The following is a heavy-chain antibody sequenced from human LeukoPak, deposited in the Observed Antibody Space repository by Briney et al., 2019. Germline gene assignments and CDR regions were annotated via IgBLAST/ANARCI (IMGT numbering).Heavy chain of an antibody. CDR1: GFTFSIYA. CDR2: ISGSGGST. CDR3: ANEWSGSYSAFQH. J-gene: IGHJ1*01. D-gene: IGHD1-26*01. Sequence: PGGSLRLSCAASGFTFSIYAMSWVRQAPGKGLEWVSAISGSGGSTYYADSVKGLFTISRDDSKNTLYLQMNSLRAEDTAVYYCANEWSGSYSAFQHWGQGTLVTVSS. V-gene: IGHV3-23*01.